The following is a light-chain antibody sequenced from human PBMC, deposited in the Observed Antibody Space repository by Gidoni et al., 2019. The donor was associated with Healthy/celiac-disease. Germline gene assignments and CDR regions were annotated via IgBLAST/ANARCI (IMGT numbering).Light chain of an antibody. Sequence: DIQMPQSPSSLSASVGDRVTITCRASQSISSYLTWYQQKPGKAPKLLIYAASSLQSGVPSRFSGSGSGTDFTLTISSLQPEDFATYYCQQSYSTPMYTFXXXTKLEIK. CDR3: QQSYSTPMYT. CDR1: QSISSY. J-gene: IGKJ2*01. V-gene: IGKV1-39*01. CDR2: AAS.